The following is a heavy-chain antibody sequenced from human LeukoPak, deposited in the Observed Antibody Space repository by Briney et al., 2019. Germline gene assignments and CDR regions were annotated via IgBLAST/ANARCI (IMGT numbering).Heavy chain of an antibody. CDR3: ARREKSGAVAGSIDY. D-gene: IGHD6-19*01. J-gene: IGHJ4*02. CDR1: GGSISSSSYY. CDR2: IYYSGST. Sequence: PSETLSLTCTVSGGSISSSSYYWGWIRQPPGKGLEWIVSIYYSGSTYYNPSLKSRVTISVDTSKNQFSLKLSSVTAADTAVYYCARREKSGAVAGSIDYWGQGTLVTVSS. V-gene: IGHV4-39*01.